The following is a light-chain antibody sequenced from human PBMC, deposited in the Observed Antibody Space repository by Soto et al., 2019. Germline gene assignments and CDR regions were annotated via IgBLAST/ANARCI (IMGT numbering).Light chain of an antibody. CDR3: HQCSRAPRT. CDR2: GAS. Sequence: EVVLTQSPGTLSLSPGEKATLSCRASQTVTNTYIAWYQQKPGQPPRLLIYGASNRAAGIPERFSGSGSGTDFTLTISSLEPDDFAVYFCHQCSRAPRTFGQGTRVDIK. CDR1: QTVTNTY. V-gene: IGKV3-20*01. J-gene: IGKJ1*01.